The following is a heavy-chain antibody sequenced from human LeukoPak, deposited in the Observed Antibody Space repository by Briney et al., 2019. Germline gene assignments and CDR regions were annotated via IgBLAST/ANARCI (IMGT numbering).Heavy chain of an antibody. Sequence: ETLSLTCAVSGYSISSGYYWGWIRQPPGKGLEXXGSIYHSGSTYYNPSLKSRVTISVDTSKNQFSLKLSSVTAADTAVYYCARLTKELRYFDWLCYFDYWGQGTLVTVSS. D-gene: IGHD3-9*01. CDR3: ARLTKELRYFDWLCYFDY. CDR1: GYSISSGYY. CDR2: IYHSGST. J-gene: IGHJ4*02. V-gene: IGHV4-38-2*01.